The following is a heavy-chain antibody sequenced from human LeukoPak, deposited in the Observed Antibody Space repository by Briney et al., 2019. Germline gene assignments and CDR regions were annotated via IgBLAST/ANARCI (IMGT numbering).Heavy chain of an antibody. CDR2: IKYDGSEE. CDR3: AYTNHLTY. V-gene: IGHV3-7*01. D-gene: IGHD3-16*01. Sequence: GGSLRLSCAASGFTFSNYWMSWVRQAPGQGLEWVANIKYDGSEEYYADSVKGRFTISRDNAKNSLSLQMNYVRAGDTAIYYCAYTNHLTYWGQGTLVTVSS. J-gene: IGHJ4*02. CDR1: GFTFSNYW.